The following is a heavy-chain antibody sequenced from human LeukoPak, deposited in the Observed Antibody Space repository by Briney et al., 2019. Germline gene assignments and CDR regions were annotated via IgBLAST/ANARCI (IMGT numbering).Heavy chain of an antibody. D-gene: IGHD6-19*01. Sequence: GGSLRLSCAASGFTLSSYEMNWVRQAPGKGLEWVSYISSSGGPIFYADSVKGRFTISRDNAKNSLYLQMNSLRAEDTAVYYCARGAALAEKFDYWGQGTLVTVSS. J-gene: IGHJ4*02. CDR2: ISSSGGPI. V-gene: IGHV3-48*03. CDR1: GFTLSSYE. CDR3: ARGAALAEKFDY.